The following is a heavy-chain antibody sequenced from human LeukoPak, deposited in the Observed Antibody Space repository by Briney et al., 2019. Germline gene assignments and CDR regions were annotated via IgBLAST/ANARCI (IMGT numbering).Heavy chain of an antibody. CDR3: ARDKQHSYGRYFDH. D-gene: IGHD5-18*01. V-gene: IGHV4-59*01. Sequence: PSETVSLTCSVSGDSISTYHWNWIRKSPGKGLEWIGYMQSTGNSKYNPSLRSRVTIFVDTSKSQVALILSSVTAADTAVYYCARDKQHSYGRYFDHWGQGALVIVSS. J-gene: IGHJ4*02. CDR1: GDSISTYH. CDR2: MQSTGNS.